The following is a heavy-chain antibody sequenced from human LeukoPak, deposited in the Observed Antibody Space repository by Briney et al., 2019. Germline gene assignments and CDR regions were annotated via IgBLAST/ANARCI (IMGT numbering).Heavy chain of an antibody. D-gene: IGHD3-3*01. V-gene: IGHV3-23*01. J-gene: IGHJ6*02. Sequence: GGSLRLSCAASGFTFSSYAMSWVRQAPGKGLEWVSAISGSGGSTYYADSVKGRFTISRDNSKNMLYLQMNSLRAEDTAVYYCAKTPSQYDFWSGYRPNGMDVWGQGTTVTVSS. CDR1: GFTFSSYA. CDR2: ISGSGGST. CDR3: AKTPSQYDFWSGYRPNGMDV.